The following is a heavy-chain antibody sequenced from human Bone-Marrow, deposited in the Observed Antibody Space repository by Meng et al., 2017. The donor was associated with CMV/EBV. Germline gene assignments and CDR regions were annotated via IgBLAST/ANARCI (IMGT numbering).Heavy chain of an antibody. D-gene: IGHD3-3*01. CDR2: IYSGGSST. Sequence: GGSLRLSCAASGFTFSSYAMSWVRQAPGKGLEWVSVIYSGGSSTYYADSVKGRFTISRDNAKNSLYLQMNSLRAEDTAVYYCARGKDPTYYDFWSGYYGFDYWGQGPRVTGSS. CDR3: ARGKDPTYYDFWSGYYGFDY. J-gene: IGHJ4*02. CDR1: GFTFSSYA. V-gene: IGHV3-23*03.